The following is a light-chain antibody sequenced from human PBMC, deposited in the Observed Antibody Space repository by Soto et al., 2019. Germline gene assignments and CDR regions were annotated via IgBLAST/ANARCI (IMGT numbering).Light chain of an antibody. Sequence: QSVLTQPPSASGTPGQRVTISCSGSSSNIGSNTVNWYQQLPGTAPKLLIYSNNQRPSGVPDRFSGSKSGTSASLAISGLQSAAEADYYCAAWDDSLTGWVFGGGTKLTVL. CDR2: SNN. CDR3: AAWDDSLTGWV. V-gene: IGLV1-44*01. J-gene: IGLJ3*02. CDR1: SSNIGSNT.